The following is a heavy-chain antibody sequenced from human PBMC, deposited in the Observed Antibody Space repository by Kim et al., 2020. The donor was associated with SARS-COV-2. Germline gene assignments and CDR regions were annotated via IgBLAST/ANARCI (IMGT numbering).Heavy chain of an antibody. CDR2: ISSTSRTI. V-gene: IGHV3-48*04. CDR1: GSSFSSYA. Sequence: GGSLRLSCAASGSSFSSYAMSWVRQAPGKGLEWVSHISSTSRTIYYADSLKGRFTISRDNAKNSVYLQMNSLRAEDTAVYYCARRIVTGTSSTGKYGLDVWGQGTTVTVSS. J-gene: IGHJ6*02. D-gene: IGHD4-17*01. CDR3: ARRIVTGTSSTGKYGLDV.